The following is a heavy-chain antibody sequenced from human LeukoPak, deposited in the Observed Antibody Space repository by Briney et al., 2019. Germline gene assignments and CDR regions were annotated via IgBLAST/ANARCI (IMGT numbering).Heavy chain of an antibody. Sequence: ASVKVSCKASKYTFTGYYIHWVRQAPGQGLEWMGWINPNSGGTNYAQKFEGRVTMTRDTSIGTAYMELSRLESDDTALYYCARAVVIAIPTFDFDHWGQGTLVTVSS. CDR1: KYTFTGYY. CDR3: ARAVVIAIPTFDFDH. CDR2: INPNSGGT. J-gene: IGHJ4*02. D-gene: IGHD2-21*01. V-gene: IGHV1-2*02.